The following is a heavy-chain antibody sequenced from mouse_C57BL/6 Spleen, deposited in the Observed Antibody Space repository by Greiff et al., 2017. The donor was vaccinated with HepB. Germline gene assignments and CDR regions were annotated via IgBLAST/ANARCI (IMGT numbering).Heavy chain of an antibody. V-gene: IGHV1-54*01. CDR1: GYAFTNYL. Sequence: QLQQSGAELVRPGTSVKVSCKASGYAFTNYLIEWVKQRPGQGLEWIARIYPGSGNTYYNEKFKGKATLTAEKSSSTAYMQLSSLTSEDSAVYFCARRVTRDYYAMDYWGQGTSVTVSS. D-gene: IGHD2-1*01. CDR2: IYPGSGNT. CDR3: ARRVTRDYYAMDY. J-gene: IGHJ4*01.